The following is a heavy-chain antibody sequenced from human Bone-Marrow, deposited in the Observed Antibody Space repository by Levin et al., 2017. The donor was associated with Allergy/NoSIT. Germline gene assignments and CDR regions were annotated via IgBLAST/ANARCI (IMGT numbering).Heavy chain of an antibody. J-gene: IGHJ5*01. CDR1: GFTFDDYA. CDR3: AKAKTNSGFVVGFDS. D-gene: IGHD3-22*01. CDR2: ISWSGNMT. Sequence: SLKISCAASGFTFDDYAMHWVRQVPGKGLEWVSGISWSGNMTAYADSVKGRFTVSRDNAKNSLYLQINSVKTDDTALYYCAKAKTNSGFVVGFDSWGQGTLVIVSS. V-gene: IGHV3-9*01.